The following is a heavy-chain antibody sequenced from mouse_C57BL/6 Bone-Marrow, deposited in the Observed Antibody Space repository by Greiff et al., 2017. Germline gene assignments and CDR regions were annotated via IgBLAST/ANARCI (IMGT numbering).Heavy chain of an antibody. CDR3: AREEVHPSFDV. J-gene: IGHJ1*03. CDR1: GYTFTDYY. V-gene: IGHV1-19*01. CDR2: INPYNGGT. D-gene: IGHD2-14*01. Sequence: EVKLQQSGPVLVKPGASVKMSCKASGYTFTDYYMNWVKQSHGKSLEWIGVINPYNGGTSYNQQFKGKATLTVDKSSSTAYMELNSLTSEDSAVYYCAREEVHPSFDVWGTGTTVTVSA.